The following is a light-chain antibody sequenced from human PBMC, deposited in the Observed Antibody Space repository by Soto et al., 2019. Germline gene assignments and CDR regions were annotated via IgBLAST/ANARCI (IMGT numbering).Light chain of an antibody. Sequence: EIVLTQSPSTLSVSPEERATLSCTASQSVSSNLAWYQQQPGQAPRLPIYGASTRATGIPARFSGSGSWTEYTLPISSMQSEDFAVYYGQQYNNWPPITFGQGTRLDI. V-gene: IGKV3-15*01. CDR2: GAS. CDR3: QQYNNWPPIT. CDR1: QSVSSN. J-gene: IGKJ5*01.